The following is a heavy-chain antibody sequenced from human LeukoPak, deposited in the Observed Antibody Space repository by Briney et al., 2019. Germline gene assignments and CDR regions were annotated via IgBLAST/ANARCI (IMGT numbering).Heavy chain of an antibody. D-gene: IGHD1-14*01. CDR2: IYTSGST. V-gene: IGHV4-4*07. Sequence: SETLCLTCTVSGGSISSYYWSWIRQPAGKGLEWIGRIYTSGSTNYNPSLKSRVTMSVDTSKNQFSLKLSSVTAADTAVYYCALAGGTTIDAFDIWSQGTMVTVSS. J-gene: IGHJ3*02. CDR3: ALAGGTTIDAFDI. CDR1: GGSISSYY.